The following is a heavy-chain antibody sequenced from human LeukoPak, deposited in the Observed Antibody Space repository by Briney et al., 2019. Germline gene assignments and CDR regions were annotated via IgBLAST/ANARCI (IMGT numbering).Heavy chain of an antibody. CDR1: GYTLTELS. D-gene: IGHD6-13*01. CDR2: FDPEDGGT. J-gene: IGHJ4*02. Sequence: ASVKVSCKVSGYTLTELSMHWVRQAPGKGLEWMGGFDPEDGGTIYAQKFQGRVTMTEDTSTDTAYMELSSLRSEDTAVYYCATAPLYSTLFDYWGQGTLVTVSS. CDR3: ATAPLYSTLFDY. V-gene: IGHV1-24*01.